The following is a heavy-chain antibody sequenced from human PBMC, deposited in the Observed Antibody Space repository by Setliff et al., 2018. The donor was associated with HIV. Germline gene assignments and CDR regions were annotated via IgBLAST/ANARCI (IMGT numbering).Heavy chain of an antibody. CDR2: TSDSGTP. CDR3: ARGHCSGTNCYGVDYYGMDV. V-gene: IGHV4-59*02. CDR1: GGSVSGHY. Sequence: PSETLSLTCTIHGGSVSGHYWSWIRQPPGKGLEWVGSTSDSGTPNYNPSLKSRVTITLDTSKSQFSVKLTSVTAADTAVYYCARGHCSGTNCYGVDYYGMDVWGQGTTVTVSS. D-gene: IGHD2-2*01. J-gene: IGHJ6*02.